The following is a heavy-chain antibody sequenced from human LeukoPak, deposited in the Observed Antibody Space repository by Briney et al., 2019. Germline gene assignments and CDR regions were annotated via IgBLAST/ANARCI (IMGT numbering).Heavy chain of an antibody. CDR1: GGSISSSNYY. CDR2: IYYSGSS. J-gene: IGHJ4*02. CDR3: ARVPSGGDYRFDY. V-gene: IGHV4-39*01. D-gene: IGHD4-17*01. Sequence: PSETLSLTCTVSGGSISSSNYYWGWIRQPPGKGLEWIGSIYYSGSSYYNPSLKSRVTISVDTSKNQFSLKLSSVTAADTTVYYCARVPSGGDYRFDYWGQGTLVTVSS.